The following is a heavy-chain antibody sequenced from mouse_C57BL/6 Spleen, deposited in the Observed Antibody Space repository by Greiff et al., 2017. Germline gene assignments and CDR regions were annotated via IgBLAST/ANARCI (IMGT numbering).Heavy chain of an antibody. J-gene: IGHJ1*03. CDR1: GYTFTSYW. D-gene: IGHD1-1*01. Sequence: VQLQQSGAELVKPGASVTMSCKASGYTFTSYWITWVKQRPGQGLEWIGDIYPGSGSTNYNEKFKSKATLTVDTSYSTAYMQLSSLTSEDSAVYDCARRGIYYDSNGYFDVWGTVTTVTVSS. CDR3: ARRGIYYDSNGYFDV. CDR2: IYPGSGST. V-gene: IGHV1-55*01.